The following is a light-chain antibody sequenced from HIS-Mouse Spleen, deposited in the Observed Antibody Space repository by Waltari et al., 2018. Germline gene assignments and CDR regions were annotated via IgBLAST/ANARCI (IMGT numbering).Light chain of an antibody. J-gene: IGKJ4*01. CDR3: QQYGSSSALT. CDR2: GAS. Sequence: EIVLTQSPGTLSLSPGERATLSCRASQSVSSSYLAWYQQKPGQDPRLLIYGASSRATGIPDRFSGSGSGTDFTLTISRLEPEDFAVYYCQQYGSSSALTFGGGTKVEIK. V-gene: IGKV3-20*01. CDR1: QSVSSSY.